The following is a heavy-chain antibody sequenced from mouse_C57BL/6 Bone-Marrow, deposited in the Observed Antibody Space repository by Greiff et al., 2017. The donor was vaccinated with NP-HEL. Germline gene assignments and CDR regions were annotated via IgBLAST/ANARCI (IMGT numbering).Heavy chain of an antibody. CDR3: VPTLYYYGSSYGFAY. D-gene: IGHD1-1*01. CDR2: IHPSDSDT. CDR1: GYTFTSYW. V-gene: IGHV1-74*01. J-gene: IGHJ3*01. Sequence: QVQLQQPGAELVKPGASVKVSCKASGYTFTSYWMHWVKQRPGQGLEWIGRIHPSDSDTNYNQKFKGKATLTVDKSSSTAYMQLSSLTSADSAVYYCVPTLYYYGSSYGFAYWGQGTLVTVSA.